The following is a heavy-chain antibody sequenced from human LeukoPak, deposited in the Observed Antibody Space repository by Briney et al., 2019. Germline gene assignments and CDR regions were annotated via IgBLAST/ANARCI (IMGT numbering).Heavy chain of an antibody. V-gene: IGHV3-66*01. CDR2: IYSGGST. CDR1: GFTFSSNY. J-gene: IGHJ4*02. CDR3: ARDYGDYGVEN. Sequence: GGSLRLSCAASGFTFSSNYMSWVRQAPGKGLEWVSVIYSGGSTYYADSVKGGFTISRDNSKNTLYLQMDSLRAEDTAVYYCARDYGDYGVENWGQGTLVTVSS. D-gene: IGHD4-17*01.